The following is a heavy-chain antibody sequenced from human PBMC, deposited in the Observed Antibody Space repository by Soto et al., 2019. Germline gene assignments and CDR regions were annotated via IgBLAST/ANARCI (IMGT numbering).Heavy chain of an antibody. CDR3: ARDSGGRYNWNPSDAFDI. J-gene: IGHJ3*02. D-gene: IGHD1-20*01. Sequence: ASVKVSCKASGYTFTTYGISWVLQAPGQGLEWMGWISTYNGNTNYAQNLQGRVTMTTDTSTTTAYMELRSLRSDDTAMYYCARDSGGRYNWNPSDAFDIWGQGTMVTVSS. CDR2: ISTYNGNT. CDR1: GYTFTTYG. V-gene: IGHV1-18*01.